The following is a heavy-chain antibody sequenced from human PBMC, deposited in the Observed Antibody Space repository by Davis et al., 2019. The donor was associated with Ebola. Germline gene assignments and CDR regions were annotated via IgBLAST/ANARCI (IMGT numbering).Heavy chain of an antibody. V-gene: IGHV3-23*01. CDR3: ARDNIVVVPAAIGVFNYYYGMDV. J-gene: IGHJ6*02. CDR2: ISGSGGST. CDR1: GFTFSSYA. Sequence: GESLKISCAASGFTFSSYAMSWVRQAPGKGLEWVSAISGSGGSTYYADSVKGRFTISRDNSKNTLYLQMNSLRAEDTAVYYCARDNIVVVPAAIGVFNYYYGMDVWGQGTTVTVSS. D-gene: IGHD2-2*01.